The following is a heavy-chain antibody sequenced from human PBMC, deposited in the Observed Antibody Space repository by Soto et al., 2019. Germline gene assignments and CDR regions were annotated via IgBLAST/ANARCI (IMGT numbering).Heavy chain of an antibody. J-gene: IGHJ4*02. Sequence: GGSLRLSCAASGFSVTSNYMTWVRQAPGKGLECVSVIYAGGNTYYPDSVKGRFTISSDNSKNTLFLQMNNLRAEDTAVYYCARVTTFYDILTSSYALNYFDYWGQGTRVTVSA. CDR1: GFSVTSNY. D-gene: IGHD3-9*01. CDR2: IYAGGNT. V-gene: IGHV3-53*01. CDR3: ARVTTFYDILTSSYALNYFDY.